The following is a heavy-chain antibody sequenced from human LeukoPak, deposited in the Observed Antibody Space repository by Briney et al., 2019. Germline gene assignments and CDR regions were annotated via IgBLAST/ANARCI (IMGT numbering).Heavy chain of an antibody. Sequence: GGSLRLSCAASGFTFSSYGMHWVRQAPGKGLEWVAVIAYDGGYKYYADSVKGRFTISRDDSKNSVYLQMNSLIAEDTAVYYCAKSFLRDTADPTEYWGQGTLVTVSS. CDR2: IAYDGGYK. V-gene: IGHV3-30*18. J-gene: IGHJ4*02. CDR1: GFTFSSYG. CDR3: AKSFLRDTADPTEY. D-gene: IGHD5-18*01.